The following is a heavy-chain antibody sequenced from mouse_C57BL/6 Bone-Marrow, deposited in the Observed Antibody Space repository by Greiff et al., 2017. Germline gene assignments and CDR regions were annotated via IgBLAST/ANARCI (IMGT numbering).Heavy chain of an antibody. Sequence: QVQLKQPGAELVMPGASVKLSCKASGYTFTSYWMHWVKQRPGQGLEWIGEIDPSDSYTNYNQKFKGKSTLTVDKSSSTAYMQLSSLTSEDSAVYYCARRLRGGLLGGFAYWGQGTLVTVSA. CDR2: IDPSDSYT. D-gene: IGHD2-3*01. CDR1: GYTFTSYW. V-gene: IGHV1-69*01. CDR3: ARRLRGGLLGGFAY. J-gene: IGHJ3*01.